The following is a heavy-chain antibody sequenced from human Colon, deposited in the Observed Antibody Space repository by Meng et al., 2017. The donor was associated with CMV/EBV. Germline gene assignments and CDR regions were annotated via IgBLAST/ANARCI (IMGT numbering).Heavy chain of an antibody. D-gene: IGHD2-8*01. V-gene: IGHV3-53*01. J-gene: IGHJ4*02. CDR1: KFTVSSNE. CDR3: AREYPPGVFGRIDS. CDR2: VYRDDST. Sequence: GGSLRLSCAASKFTVSSNEMNWVRQAPGKGLEWVSAVYRDDSTHYTDSVKGRFTISRDNSKNTLYLQMNSLRAEDTAVYYCAREYPPGVFGRIDSWSQGTLVTVSS.